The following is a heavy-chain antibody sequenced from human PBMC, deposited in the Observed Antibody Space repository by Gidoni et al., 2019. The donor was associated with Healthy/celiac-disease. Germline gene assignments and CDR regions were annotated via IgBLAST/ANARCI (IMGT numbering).Heavy chain of an antibody. CDR3: AKKPQYSSGWFDY. J-gene: IGHJ4*02. D-gene: IGHD6-19*01. Sequence: EVQLLESGGGLVQPGGSLRLSCAASGFTFSSYAMSWVRQAPGKGLEWVSAISGSGGSTYYADSVKGRFTSSRDNSKNTLYLQMNSLRAEDTAVYYCAKKPQYSSGWFDYWGQGTLVTVSS. CDR2: ISGSGGST. CDR1: GFTFSSYA. V-gene: IGHV3-23*01.